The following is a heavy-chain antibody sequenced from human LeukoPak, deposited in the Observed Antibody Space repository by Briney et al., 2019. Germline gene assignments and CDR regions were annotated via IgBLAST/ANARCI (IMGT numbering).Heavy chain of an antibody. Sequence: PGGSLRLSCAASGFTISTNYMSWVRQAPGKGLEWVSFISSAGATYYADSVKGRFTISRDTSKNALFLQMNSLRAEDTAIYYCAGSSGVVRLDNRGQGTLVTVSS. J-gene: IGHJ4*02. V-gene: IGHV3-53*01. CDR3: AGSSGVVRLDN. CDR2: ISSAGAT. CDR1: GFTISTNY. D-gene: IGHD2-21*01.